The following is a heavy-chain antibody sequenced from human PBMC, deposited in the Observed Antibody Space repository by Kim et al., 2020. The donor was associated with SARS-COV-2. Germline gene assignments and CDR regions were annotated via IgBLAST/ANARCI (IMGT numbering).Heavy chain of an antibody. J-gene: IGHJ4*02. V-gene: IGHV3-48*04. D-gene: IGHD3-10*01. CDR1: GFTFSSYS. CDR2: ISSSSSTI. Sequence: GGSLRLSCAASGFTFSSYSMNWVRQAPGKGLEWVSYISSSSSTIYYADSVKGRFTISRDNAKNSLYLQMNSLRAEDTAVYYCARDWYDYGSGSYWPFDYWGQGTLVTVSS. CDR3: ARDWYDYGSGSYWPFDY.